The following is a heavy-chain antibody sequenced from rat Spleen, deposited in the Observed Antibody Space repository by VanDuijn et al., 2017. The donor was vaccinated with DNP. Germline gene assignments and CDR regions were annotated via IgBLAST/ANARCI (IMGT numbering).Heavy chain of an antibody. CDR3: ARHLRRAPGFAY. V-gene: IGHV5-7*01. J-gene: IGHJ3*01. D-gene: IGHD1-11*01. CDR1: GITFSDYN. Sequence: EVQLVESGGGLAQPGRSLKLSCAASGITFSDYNMAWVRQAPKKGLEWVANFSYDGISTYYRDSVKGRFTVSRDNARSTLYLQMDSLRSEDTATYYCARHLRRAPGFAYWGQGTLVTVSS. CDR2: FSYDGIST.